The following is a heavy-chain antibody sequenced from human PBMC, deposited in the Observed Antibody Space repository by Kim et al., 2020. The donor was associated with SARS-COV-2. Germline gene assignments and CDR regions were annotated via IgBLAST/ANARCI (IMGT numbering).Heavy chain of an antibody. CDR3: ASRQAAGGLDS. D-gene: IGHD6-13*01. J-gene: IGHJ5*01. CDR2: IHDTGTS. Sequence: TLSLTCSVSGGALKSGGYYWSWIRQQPGKGLEWVGYIHDTGTSYSHPSLESRVLISMDTSEKRITLKLTSVTAADTAIYFCASRQAAGGLDSWGQGTRVTVS. CDR1: GGALKSGGYY. V-gene: IGHV4-31*03.